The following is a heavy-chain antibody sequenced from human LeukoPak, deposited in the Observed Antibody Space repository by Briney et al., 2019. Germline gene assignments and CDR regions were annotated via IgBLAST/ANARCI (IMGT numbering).Heavy chain of an antibody. Sequence: GGSLRLSCAASGFTFSSYSMNWVRQAPGKGLEWVSYISSSGSTIYYADSVKGRFTISRDNAKNSLYLQMNSLRAEDTAVYYCARAPRRDGYNSGYWGQGTLVTVSS. D-gene: IGHD5-24*01. J-gene: IGHJ4*02. CDR2: ISSSGSTI. CDR1: GFTFSSYS. CDR3: ARAPRRDGYNSGY. V-gene: IGHV3-48*04.